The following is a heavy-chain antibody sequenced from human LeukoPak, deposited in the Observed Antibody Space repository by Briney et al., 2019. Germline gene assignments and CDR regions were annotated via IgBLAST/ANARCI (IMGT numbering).Heavy chain of an antibody. V-gene: IGHV4-30-2*01. CDR2: IYLSGRT. D-gene: IGHD3-10*01. CDR1: GGSISSGSYS. J-gene: IGHJ4*02. CDR3: ARGGGEEFGEYDVFDY. Sequence: SQTLSLTCAVSGGSISSGSYSWSRIRQPPGKGLEWIGYIYLSGRTYYNPSLKTRVTISVDRSKNQFSLRLSSVTAADPAVYYCARGGGEEFGEYDVFDYWGQGTLVTVSS.